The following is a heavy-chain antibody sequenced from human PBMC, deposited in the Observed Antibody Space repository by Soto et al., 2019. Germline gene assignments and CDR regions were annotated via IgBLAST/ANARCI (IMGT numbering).Heavy chain of an antibody. V-gene: IGHV3-21*01. CDR3: ARDLPPIAARHDYYYGMDV. J-gene: IGHJ6*02. Sequence: GGSLRLSCAASGFTFTSYSMNWVRQAPGKGLEWVSSISSSSSYIYYADSVKGRFTISRDNAKNSLYLQMNSLRAEDTAVYYCARDLPPIAARHDYYYGMDVWGQGTTVT. CDR1: GFTFTSYS. CDR2: ISSSSSYI. D-gene: IGHD6-6*01.